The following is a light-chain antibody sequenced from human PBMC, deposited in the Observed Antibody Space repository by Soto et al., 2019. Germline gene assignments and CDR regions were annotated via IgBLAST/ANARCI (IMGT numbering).Light chain of an antibody. CDR3: SAYSSGATHVV. CDR2: DVN. Sequence: QSALTQPASVSGSPGQSLTISCTGTSSDIGGLYNYVSWYQQHPGKAPKLWIYDVNDRPSGVSDRFSGSKSGNTASLTISGLQAEDEADYFCSAYSSGATHVVFGGGTQLTVL. J-gene: IGLJ2*01. CDR1: SSDIGGLYNY. V-gene: IGLV2-14*03.